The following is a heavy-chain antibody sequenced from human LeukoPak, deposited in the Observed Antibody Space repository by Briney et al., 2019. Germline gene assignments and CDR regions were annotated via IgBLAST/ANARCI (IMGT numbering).Heavy chain of an antibody. J-gene: IGHJ4*02. D-gene: IGHD2-2*01. CDR2: IIPIFGTA. V-gene: IGHV1-69*05. Sequence: SVKVSCKASGGTFSSYAISWVRQAPGQGLEWMGGIIPIFGTANYAQKFQGRVTITTDESTSTAYMELSSLRSEDTAVYYCAVKGWGDIVVVPAALGYWGQGTLVTVSS. CDR1: GGTFSSYA. CDR3: AVKGWGDIVVVPAALGY.